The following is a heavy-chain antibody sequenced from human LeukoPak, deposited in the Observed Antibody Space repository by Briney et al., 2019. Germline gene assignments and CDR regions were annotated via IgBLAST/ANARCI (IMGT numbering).Heavy chain of an antibody. CDR3: ARQDYSDYVVY. Sequence: SSETLSLTCTVSGGSISSSSYYWGWIRQPPGKGLEWIGSIYYSGSTYYNPSLKSRVTISVDTSKNQFSLKLSSVTAADTAVYYCARQDYSDYVVYWGQGTLVTVSS. CDR1: GGSISSSSYY. V-gene: IGHV4-39*01. CDR2: IYYSGST. J-gene: IGHJ4*02. D-gene: IGHD4-11*01.